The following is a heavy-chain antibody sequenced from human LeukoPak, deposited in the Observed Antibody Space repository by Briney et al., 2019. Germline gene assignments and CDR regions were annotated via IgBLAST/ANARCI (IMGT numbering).Heavy chain of an antibody. V-gene: IGHV3-7*01. CDR1: GLTFTDYW. CDR3: ARDGTAAGLYFDL. D-gene: IGHD6-13*01. Sequence: GGSLRLSCAVSGLTFTDYWTNCVSQPPGKGLEWGASIRQDGGEKSSVDSVNGRFTISRENTKSSLYLQINSLRAEDTAVYYCARDGTAAGLYFDLWGQGTLVTVSS. J-gene: IGHJ4*01. CDR2: IRQDGGEK.